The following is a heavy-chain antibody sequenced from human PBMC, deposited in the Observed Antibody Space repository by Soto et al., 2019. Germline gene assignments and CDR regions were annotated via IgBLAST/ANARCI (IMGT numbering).Heavy chain of an antibody. J-gene: IGHJ4*02. CDR1: RSIFSGYG. D-gene: IGHD1-7*01. Sequence: QEHLVESGGGVVQPGRSLRLSCAASRSIFSGYGMHWVSQAPGKGLEWVAVIWYDGSNKYYADSVKGRFKISRDNSKNMLDLQMDSLRVEDTAVYYCARDGIGGTVFRGFCDYWGQGTLVTVSS. CDR3: ARDGIGGTVFRGFCDY. V-gene: IGHV3-33*01. CDR2: IWYDGSNK.